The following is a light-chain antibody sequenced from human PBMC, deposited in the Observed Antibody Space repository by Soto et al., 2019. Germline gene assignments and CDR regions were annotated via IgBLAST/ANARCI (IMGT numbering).Light chain of an antibody. V-gene: IGKV3-20*01. CDR2: GAS. J-gene: IGKJ1*01. CDR1: QSVSSTY. Sequence: EIVLTQSPGTLSLSPGERATLSCRASQSVSSTYLAWYQQKPGQAPGLLLYGASNRASGIPDRFAGSGSGTDFTLTISSLQSEDFAVYYCQQYNNWPRTFGQGTKVDIK. CDR3: QQYNNWPRT.